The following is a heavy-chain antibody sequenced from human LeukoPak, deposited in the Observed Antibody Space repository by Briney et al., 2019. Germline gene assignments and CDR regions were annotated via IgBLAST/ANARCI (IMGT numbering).Heavy chain of an antibody. CDR3: ARSYGSGRYYRAACDP. V-gene: IGHV7-4-1*02. CDR2: INTNTGNP. J-gene: IGHJ5*02. Sequence: GASVKVSCKDSGYTFTSYAMNWVRQAPGQGLEWMGWINTNTGNPTYAQGFTGRFVFSLDTSVSTAYLQISSLKAEDTAVYYCARSYGSGRYYRAACDPWGQGTLVTVSS. D-gene: IGHD3-10*01. CDR1: GYTFTSYA.